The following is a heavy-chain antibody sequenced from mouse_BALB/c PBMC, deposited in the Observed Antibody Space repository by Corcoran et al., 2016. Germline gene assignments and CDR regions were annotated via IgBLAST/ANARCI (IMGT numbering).Heavy chain of an antibody. CDR2: IDPANGNT. CDR3: ANWDWYFDV. D-gene: IGHD4-1*01. CDR1: GFNIKDNY. J-gene: IGHJ1*01. Sequence: VQLQQAGAELVKPGASVKLSCPASGFNIKDNYMHWVKQRPEQGLEWLGRIDPANGNTKYDPKCQGKATITADTSSNTAYLQLSSLTSEDTAVYYCANWDWYFDVWGAGTTVTVSA. V-gene: IGHV14-3*02.